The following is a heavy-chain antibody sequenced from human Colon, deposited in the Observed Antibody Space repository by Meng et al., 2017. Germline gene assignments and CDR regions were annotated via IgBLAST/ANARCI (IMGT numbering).Heavy chain of an antibody. D-gene: IGHD5-18*01. CDR3: ARGMDKAKTGY. CDR1: GGSFSDYY. V-gene: IGHV4-34*02. Sequence: VQVQQGGPGLLKPSDTPSRTCGVYGGSFSDYYWGWVRQPPGKGLEWIGEIHPTGSTSCNPSLKSRVSISVDTSKNQFSLKVSSVTAADTAMYYCARGMDKAKTGYWGQGTLVTVSS. J-gene: IGHJ4*02. CDR2: IHPTGST.